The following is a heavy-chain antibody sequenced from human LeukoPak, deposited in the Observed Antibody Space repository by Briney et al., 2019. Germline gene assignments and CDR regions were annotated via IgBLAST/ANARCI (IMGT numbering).Heavy chain of an antibody. CDR1: GYTFTSYD. V-gene: IGHV1-8*01. Sequence: ASVKVSCKASGYTFTSYDINWVRQATGQGLEWMGWMNPNSGNTGYAQKFQGRVTMTWNTSISTAYMELSSLRSEDTAVYYCARGRGLLWFGELLGEVGRYWGQGTLVTVSS. J-gene: IGHJ4*02. CDR2: MNPNSGNT. D-gene: IGHD3-10*01. CDR3: ARGRGLLWFGELLGEVGRY.